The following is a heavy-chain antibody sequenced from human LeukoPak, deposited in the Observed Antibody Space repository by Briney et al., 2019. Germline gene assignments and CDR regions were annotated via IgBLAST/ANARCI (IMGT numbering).Heavy chain of an antibody. J-gene: IGHJ5*02. CDR1: GGTFSSYG. CDR2: IIPILGIA. CDR3: ARAHASYCSSTSCHDWFDP. V-gene: IGHV1-69*04. D-gene: IGHD2-2*01. Sequence: SVKVSCKASGGTFSSYGISWVRRAPGQGLEWMGRIIPILGIANYAQKLQGRVTMTTDTSTSTAYMELRSLRSDDTAVYYCARAHASYCSSTSCHDWFDPWGQGTLVTVSS.